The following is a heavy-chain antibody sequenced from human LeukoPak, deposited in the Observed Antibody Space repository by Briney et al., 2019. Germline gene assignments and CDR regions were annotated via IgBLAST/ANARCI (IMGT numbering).Heavy chain of an antibody. V-gene: IGHV1-46*01. CDR1: GYSFTSNY. CDR3: ARDQEAFDY. Sequence: ASVKVACKASGYSFTSNYIHWVRQAPGQVLEWMGMIYPRDGSTSYAQKFQGRVTVTRDTSTSTVHMELSGLRSEDTAVYYCARDQEAFDYWGQGTLVIVSS. CDR2: IYPRDGST. J-gene: IGHJ4*02.